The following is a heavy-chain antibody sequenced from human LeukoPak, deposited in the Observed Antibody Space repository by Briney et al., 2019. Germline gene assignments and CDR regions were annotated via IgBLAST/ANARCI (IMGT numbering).Heavy chain of an antibody. V-gene: IGHV4-4*09. D-gene: IGHD1-26*01. Sequence: SETLSLTCTVSGGSISGYYWTWIRQPPGQGLEWIAYIHSNGYTNYNPSLRSRVTISVDPSKNQVSLTVTPVTAADTAIYYCAQRQGPMSGTYDYFDPWGQGALVTVSS. CDR1: GGSISGYY. CDR3: AQRQGPMSGTYDYFDP. CDR2: IHSNGYT. J-gene: IGHJ5*02.